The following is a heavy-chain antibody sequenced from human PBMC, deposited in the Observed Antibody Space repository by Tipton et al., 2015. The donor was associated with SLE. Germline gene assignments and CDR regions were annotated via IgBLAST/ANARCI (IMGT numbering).Heavy chain of an antibody. CDR3: APVLTGYYGMDV. CDR1: GFTFSSYG. V-gene: IGHV3-33*08. Sequence: SLRLSCAASGFTFSSYGMHWVRQAPGKGLEWVAVIWYDGSNKYYADSVKGRFTISRDNSKNTVYLQMNSLRAEDTAVYYCAPVLTGYYGMDVWGQGTTVTVSS. CDR2: IWYDGSNK. J-gene: IGHJ6*02. D-gene: IGHD4/OR15-4a*01.